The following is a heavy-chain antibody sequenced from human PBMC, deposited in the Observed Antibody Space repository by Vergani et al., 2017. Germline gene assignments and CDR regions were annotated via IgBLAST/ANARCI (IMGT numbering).Heavy chain of an antibody. J-gene: IGHJ5*02. CDR1: GFTFSSYG. V-gene: IGHV3-30*02. D-gene: IGHD1-1*01. Sequence: QVQLVESGGGVVQPGGSLRLSCAASGFTFSSYGMHWVRQAPGKGLEWVAFIRYDGSNKYYADSVKGRFTISRDNSKNTLYLQMNSLRAEDTAVYYCAKRGGWNGQKRLNWFDPWGQGTLVTVSS. CDR3: AKRGGWNGQKRLNWFDP. CDR2: IRYDGSNK.